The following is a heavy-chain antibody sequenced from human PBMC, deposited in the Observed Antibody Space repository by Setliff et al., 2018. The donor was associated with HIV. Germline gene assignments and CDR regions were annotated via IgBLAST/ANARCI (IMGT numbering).Heavy chain of an antibody. V-gene: IGHV3-7*01. J-gene: IGHJ6*02. CDR3: AYYSSGSFYLGYYYYHGMDV. CDR2: IKQDGSDK. Sequence: ETLSLTCTVSGGSISSYYWSWVRQAPGKGLEWVAKIKQDGSDKYYVDSVKGRFTISRDNAKNSLYLQMNSLRAEDTAVYYCAYYSSGSFYLGYYYYHGMDVWGQGTTVTVSS. CDR1: GGSISSYY. D-gene: IGHD3-10*01.